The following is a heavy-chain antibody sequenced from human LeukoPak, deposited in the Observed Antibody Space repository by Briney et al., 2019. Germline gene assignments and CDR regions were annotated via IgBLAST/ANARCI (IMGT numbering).Heavy chain of an antibody. Sequence: GASVKLSCKASGYTFTSYGINWVRQAPGQGLEWMGWISGYNGDAIYAQKLQGRVTLTTDTPTTTAYMELRSLKFDDTAVYYCARDSNTGNGMDVWGQGTTVAVSS. CDR1: GYTFTSYG. D-gene: IGHD4-11*01. CDR3: ARDSNTGNGMDV. CDR2: ISGYNGDA. V-gene: IGHV1-18*01. J-gene: IGHJ6*02.